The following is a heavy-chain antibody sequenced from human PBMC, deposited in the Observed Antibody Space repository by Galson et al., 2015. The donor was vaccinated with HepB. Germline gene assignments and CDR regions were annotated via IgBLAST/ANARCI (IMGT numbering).Heavy chain of an antibody. CDR2: IYRSGVT. V-gene: IGHV3-53*04. CDR1: GFTVSDSY. CDR3: ARGQYSSSCCWFDL. J-gene: IGHJ5*02. Sequence: SLRLSCAASGFTVSDSYMSWVRQAPGKGLEWVSIIYRSGVTYYADSMEGRFTISRHDSENTLFLQMNSLRAEDTAVYFCARGQYSSSCCWFDLWGQGTLVTVSS. D-gene: IGHD2-2*01.